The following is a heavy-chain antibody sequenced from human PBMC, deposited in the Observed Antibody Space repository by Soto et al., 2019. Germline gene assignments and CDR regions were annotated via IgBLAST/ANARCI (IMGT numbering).Heavy chain of an antibody. CDR2: INHSGST. D-gene: IGHD2-2*01. V-gene: IGHV4-34*01. CDR3: ARGRLVPPALPYWWFDP. CDR1: GGSISGYY. J-gene: IGHJ5*02. Sequence: QVQLQESGAGLLKPSETLSLTCAVYGGSISGYYWSWIRQPPGKGLEWIGEINHSGSTNYNPSLRGRVTISVSTSQNQFSLSLVSVAATDTDLYYCARGRLVPPALPYWWFDPWGQGTTVTVSS.